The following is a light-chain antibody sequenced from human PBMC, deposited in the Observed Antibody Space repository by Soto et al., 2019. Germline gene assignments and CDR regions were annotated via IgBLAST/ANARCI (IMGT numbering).Light chain of an antibody. CDR2: DAS. CDR3: QQRSNRPLRN. Sequence: SCRASQSVSSYLAWYQQKPGQAPRLLIYDASNRATGIPARISGSGSGTDYTLTISSLELADDPVYYSQQRSNRPLRNIGGGTKVDIK. J-gene: IGKJ4*01. V-gene: IGKV3-11*01. CDR1: QSVSSY.